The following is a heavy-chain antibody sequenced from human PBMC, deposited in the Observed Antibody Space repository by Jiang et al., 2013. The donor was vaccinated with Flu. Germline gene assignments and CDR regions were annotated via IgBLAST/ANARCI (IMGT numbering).Heavy chain of an antibody. CDR1: GGTFSSYA. V-gene: IGHV1-69*06. J-gene: IGHJ6*02. D-gene: IGHD3-10*01. CDR3: ARDRGRDDYYYYGMDV. Sequence: QLVESGAEVKKPGSSVKVSCKASGGTFSSYAISWVRQAPGQGLEWMGGIIPIFGTANYAQKFQGRVTITADRSTSTAYMELSSLRSEDTAVYYCARDRGRDDYYYYGMDVWGQGTTVTVSS. CDR2: IIPIFGTA.